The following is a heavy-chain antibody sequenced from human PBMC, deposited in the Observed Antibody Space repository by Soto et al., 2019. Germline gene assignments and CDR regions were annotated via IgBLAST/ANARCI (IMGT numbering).Heavy chain of an antibody. V-gene: IGHV4-39*01. Sequence: QLQLQESGPGLVRPSETLSLTCTVSGVSISGNRYYWGWIRQPPWRGLEWIGTIYYSGSTYYTPALKGRVTLSVDTSKNQFALKLNSVTAADTAVYYCARGGIPPSGYGIAYAMDVWGQGTTVTVSS. CDR3: ARGGIPPSGYGIAYAMDV. J-gene: IGHJ6*02. CDR2: IYYSGST. D-gene: IGHD1-26*01. CDR1: GVSISGNRYY.